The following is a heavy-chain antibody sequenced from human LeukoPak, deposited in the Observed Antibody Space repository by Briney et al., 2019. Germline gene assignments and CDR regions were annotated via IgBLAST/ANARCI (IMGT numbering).Heavy chain of an antibody. CDR1: GFTFSNYA. CDR2: ISGSGRST. Sequence: GGSLRLSCAASGFTFSNYAMSWVRQAPGKGLEWVSAISGSGRSTYYADSVKGRFTISRDNSKNTLYLQMNSLRAEDTAVYYCAKDRLLNCRGDCYIFDYWGQGTVVTVSS. J-gene: IGHJ4*02. D-gene: IGHD2-21*02. V-gene: IGHV3-23*01. CDR3: AKDRLLNCRGDCYIFDY.